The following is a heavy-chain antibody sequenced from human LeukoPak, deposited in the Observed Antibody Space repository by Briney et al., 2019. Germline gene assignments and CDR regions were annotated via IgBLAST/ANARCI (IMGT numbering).Heavy chain of an antibody. D-gene: IGHD2-2*02. Sequence: SVKVSCKASGGTFSSYAIRWVRQAPGQGLEWMGRIIPIFGIANYAQKFQGRVTITADKSTSTAYMELSSLRSEDTAVYYCAREGDIVVVPAAILANNWFDPWGQGTLVTVSS. J-gene: IGHJ5*02. CDR2: IIPIFGIA. V-gene: IGHV1-69*04. CDR1: GGTFSSYA. CDR3: AREGDIVVVPAAILANNWFDP.